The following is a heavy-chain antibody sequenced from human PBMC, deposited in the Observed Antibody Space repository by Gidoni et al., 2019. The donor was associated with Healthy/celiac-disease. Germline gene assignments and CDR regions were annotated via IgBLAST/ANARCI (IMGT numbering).Heavy chain of an antibody. CDR2: INPNSGGT. V-gene: IGHV1-2*02. CDR1: GYTFTGYY. J-gene: IGHJ5*02. Sequence: QVQLVQSGAEVKKPGASVKVSCKASGYTFTGYYMHWVRPAPGQGLEWMGGINPNSGGTNYAQKFQGRVTMTRDTSISTAYMELSRLRSDDTAVYYCARITMVQGVANWFDPWGQGTLVTVSS. CDR3: ARITMVQGVANWFDP. D-gene: IGHD3-10*01.